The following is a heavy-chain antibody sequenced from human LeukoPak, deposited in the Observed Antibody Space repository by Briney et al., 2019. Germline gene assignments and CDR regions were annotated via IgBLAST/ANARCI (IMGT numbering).Heavy chain of an antibody. CDR1: GGSISSYY. D-gene: IGHD4-17*01. Sequence: SETLSLTCTVSGGSISSYYWSWIRQPAGKGLEWIGRIYTSGSTNYNPSLKSRVTMSVDTSKNQFSLKLSSVTGADSVWYYCEGYRASRTTVTTRHFDLGARGTLVTVSS. J-gene: IGHJ2*01. CDR3: EGYRASRTTVTTRHFDL. CDR2: IYTSGST. V-gene: IGHV4-4*07.